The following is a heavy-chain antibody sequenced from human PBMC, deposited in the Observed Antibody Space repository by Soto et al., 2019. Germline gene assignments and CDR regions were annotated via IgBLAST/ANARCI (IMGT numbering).Heavy chain of an antibody. D-gene: IGHD4-17*01. Sequence: GGSLRLSCAASGFTFNTYSMNWVRQAPGKGLEWVSYISSSSSIIYYADSVKGRFTISRDNAKNSLYLQMNSLRDEDTAVYYCARGDYDYYYYGMDVWGQGTTVTVSS. J-gene: IGHJ6*02. CDR2: ISSSSSII. V-gene: IGHV3-48*02. CDR3: ARGDYDYYYYGMDV. CDR1: GFTFNTYS.